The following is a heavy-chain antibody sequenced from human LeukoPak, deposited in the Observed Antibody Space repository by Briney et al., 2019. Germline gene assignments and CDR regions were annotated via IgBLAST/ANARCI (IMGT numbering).Heavy chain of an antibody. J-gene: IGHJ4*02. V-gene: IGHV3-30*02. CDR2: IRYDGSNK. CDR1: GFTFSSYG. CDR3: ASSVVQKWLVHPGAFDY. Sequence: GGSLRLSCAASGFTFSSYGMHWVRQAPGKGLEWVAFIRYDGSNKYYADSVKGRFTISRDNSKNTLYLQMNSLRAEDTAVYYCASSVVQKWLVHPGAFDYWGQGTLVTVSS. D-gene: IGHD6-19*01.